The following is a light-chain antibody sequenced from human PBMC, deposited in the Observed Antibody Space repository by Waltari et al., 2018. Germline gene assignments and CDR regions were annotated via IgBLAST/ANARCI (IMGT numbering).Light chain of an antibody. CDR1: SSDVGGYNF. Sequence: QSALIQPASVSGSPGQSITISGTETSSDVGGYNFVPWYQHPPGRAPKHILYDVNKRPSGVSHRFSGSKSGDTASLTISGLLTEDEADYYCSSYAGSSIPVVFGGGTKLTVL. J-gene: IGLJ2*01. V-gene: IGLV2-23*02. CDR2: DVN. CDR3: SSYAGSSIPVV.